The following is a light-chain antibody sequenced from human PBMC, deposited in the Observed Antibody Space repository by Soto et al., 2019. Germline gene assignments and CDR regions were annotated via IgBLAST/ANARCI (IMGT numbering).Light chain of an antibody. CDR1: QTISSW. Sequence: IQMTQSPSTLSASVGDRVTITCRASQTISSWLAWYQQKPGKAPKLLIYKASTLKSGVPSRFSGSGSGTEFTLTISSLQPEDFATYYCQQSYSTPTFGQGTKVDIK. CDR2: KAS. V-gene: IGKV1-5*03. CDR3: QQSYSTPT. J-gene: IGKJ1*01.